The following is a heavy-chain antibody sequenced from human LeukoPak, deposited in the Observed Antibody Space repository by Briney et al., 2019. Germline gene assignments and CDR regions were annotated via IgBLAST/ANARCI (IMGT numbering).Heavy chain of an antibody. D-gene: IGHD2-21*02. CDR1: GYTFTSYG. CDR3: ARDYPRAYCGGDCYLGY. V-gene: IGHV1-18*01. CDR2: ISAYNGNT. J-gene: IGHJ4*02. Sequence: ASVKVSCKASGYTFTSYGISWVRQAPGQGLEWMGWISAYNGNTNYAQKLQGRVTMTTDTSTSTAYMELRRLRSDDTAVYYCARDYPRAYCGGDCYLGYWGQGTLVTVSS.